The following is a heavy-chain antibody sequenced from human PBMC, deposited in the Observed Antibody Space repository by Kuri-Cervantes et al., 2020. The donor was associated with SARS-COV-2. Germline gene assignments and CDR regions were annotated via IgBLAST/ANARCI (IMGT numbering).Heavy chain of an antibody. CDR3: ARRGPTTVTTFTSLAEVGFQH. CDR1: GASLTGSH. CDR2: INHSGST. J-gene: IGHJ1*01. D-gene: IGHD4-17*01. V-gene: IGHV4-34*01. Sequence: ESLKISCAVYGASLTGSHWSWIRQSPGKGLGWIGEINHSGSTNYNPSLKSRVTISVDTSKNQFSLKLSSVTAADTAVYYCARRGPTTVTTFTSLAEVGFQHWGQGTLVTVSS.